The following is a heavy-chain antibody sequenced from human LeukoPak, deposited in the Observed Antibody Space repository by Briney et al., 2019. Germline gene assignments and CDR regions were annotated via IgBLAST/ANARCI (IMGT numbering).Heavy chain of an antibody. D-gene: IGHD1-26*01. CDR3: ARGRIESGSYDY. CDR2: IYYSGST. Sequence: SETLSLTCTVSGGSISSSSYYWGWIRQPPGKGLEWIGSIYYSGSTYYNPSLKSRVTISVDTSKNQFSLKLSSVTAADTAVYYCARGRIESGSYDYWGQGTLVTVSS. CDR1: GGSISSSSYY. J-gene: IGHJ4*02. V-gene: IGHV4-39*07.